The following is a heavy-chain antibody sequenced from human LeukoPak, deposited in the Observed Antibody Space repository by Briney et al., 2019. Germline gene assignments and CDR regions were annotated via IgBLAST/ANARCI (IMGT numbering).Heavy chain of an antibody. V-gene: IGHV4-38-2*02. J-gene: IGHJ2*01. Sequence: SETLSLTCTVSGGSISSYYWGWIRQPPGKGLEWIGSIYHSGSAYYNPSLKSRVTISVDTSKNQFSLKLSSVTAADTAVYYCARGDTMVPHFDLWGRGTLVTVSS. CDR3: ARGDTMVPHFDL. CDR2: IYHSGSA. CDR1: GGSISSYY. D-gene: IGHD3-10*01.